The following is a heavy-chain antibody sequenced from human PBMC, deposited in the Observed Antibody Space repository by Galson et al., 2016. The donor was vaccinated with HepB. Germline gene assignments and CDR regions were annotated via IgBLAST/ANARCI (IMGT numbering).Heavy chain of an antibody. V-gene: IGHV3-23*01. CDR1: GFSFSTYA. J-gene: IGHJ3*02. CDR3: AKGSTASSYAFDI. CDR2: IDFSGGDT. Sequence: SLRLSCAASGFSFSTYAMNWVRQAPGKGLEWVSGIDFSGGDTFYADSLKGRFTISRDNSKNTLYLRMNSLGAEDTAVYYCAKGSTASSYAFDIWGQGTMVTVSS. D-gene: IGHD2-8*02.